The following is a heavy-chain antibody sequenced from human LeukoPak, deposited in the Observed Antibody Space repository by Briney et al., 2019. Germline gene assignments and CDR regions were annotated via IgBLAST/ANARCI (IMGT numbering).Heavy chain of an antibody. J-gene: IGHJ4*01. CDR3: ARRINFFDY. CDR1: GGSVSDYY. V-gene: IGHV4-59*02. Sequence: PSETLALICTVCGGSVSDYYGSWIRQAPGKGLEWVGYIYYSGSTNYNPSLKSRVTMSVDTSKNQFSLKLRSVTTTDTAVYYCARRINFFDYWGLGRPLTVSS. D-gene: IGHD5-24*01. CDR2: IYYSGST.